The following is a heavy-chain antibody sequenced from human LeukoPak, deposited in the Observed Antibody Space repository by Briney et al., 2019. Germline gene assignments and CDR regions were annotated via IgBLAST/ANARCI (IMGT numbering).Heavy chain of an antibody. CDR3: ARVEVDCSSTSCEAFDI. J-gene: IGHJ3*02. D-gene: IGHD2-2*01. CDR2: INPNSGGT. CDR1: GYTFTGYY. V-gene: IGHV1-2*02. Sequence: ASVKVSCKASGYTFTGYYMHWVRQAPGQGLEWMGWINPNSGGTSYAQKFQGRVTMTRDTSISTAYMELSRLRSDDTAVYYCARVEVDCSSTSCEAFDIWGQGTMVTVSS.